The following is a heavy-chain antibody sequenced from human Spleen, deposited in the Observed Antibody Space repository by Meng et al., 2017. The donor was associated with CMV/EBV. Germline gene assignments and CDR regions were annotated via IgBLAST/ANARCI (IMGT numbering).Heavy chain of an antibody. J-gene: IGHJ5*02. CDR3: ARGTKYYDNSGYLTA. CDR1: GFIFSNYD. D-gene: IGHD3-22*01. Sequence: SGFIFSNYDFYWVRQAPGQGLEWLGWISAYNGNTIYTQNIQGRVIMTTDTSMSTVYMELRSLRSDDTALYYCARGTKYYDNSGYLTAWGQGTLVTVSS. CDR2: ISAYNGNT. V-gene: IGHV1-18*01.